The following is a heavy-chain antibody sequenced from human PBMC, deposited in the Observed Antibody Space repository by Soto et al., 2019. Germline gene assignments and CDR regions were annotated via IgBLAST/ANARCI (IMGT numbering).Heavy chain of an antibody. CDR1: GGRVMSYG. CDR2: IDSDGSDT. Sequence: PSGSLGLCCAASGGRVMSYGVHGVIQAPGKEPVWVSHIDSDGSDTTYADSVKGRFTISRDNAKNTLYLQMNSLRAEDTAVYYCAKEILIFSPIYGDYPPGTLTGYFDLWGRGTLVTVSS. J-gene: IGHJ2*01. D-gene: IGHD4-17*01. V-gene: IGHV3-74*01. CDR3: AKEILIFSPIYGDYPPGTLTGYFDL.